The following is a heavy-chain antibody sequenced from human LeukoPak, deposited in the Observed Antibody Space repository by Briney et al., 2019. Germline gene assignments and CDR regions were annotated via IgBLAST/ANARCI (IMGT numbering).Heavy chain of an antibody. CDR3: ARDTGLGYYGMDV. CDR2: IYSGGST. CDR1: GFTFSSNY. V-gene: IGHV3-66*01. J-gene: IGHJ6*02. D-gene: IGHD3-16*01. Sequence: GGSLRLSCAASGFTFSSNYMSWVRQAPGKGLEWVSVIYSGGSTYYADSVKGRFTISRDNSKNTLYLQMNSLRAEDTAAYYCARDTGLGYYGMDVWGQGTTVTVSS.